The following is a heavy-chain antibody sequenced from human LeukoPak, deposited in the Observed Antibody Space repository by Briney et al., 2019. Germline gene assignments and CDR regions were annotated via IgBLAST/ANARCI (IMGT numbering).Heavy chain of an antibody. CDR2: ISYDGSNK. Sequence: GGSLRLSCAASGFTFSSYGMHWVRQAPGKGLEWVAVISYDGSNKYYADSVKGRFTISRDNSKNTPYLQMNSLRAEDTAVYYCAKDQYYYDSSGLDYWGQGTLVTVSS. V-gene: IGHV3-30*18. CDR3: AKDQYYYDSSGLDY. CDR1: GFTFSSYG. D-gene: IGHD3-22*01. J-gene: IGHJ4*02.